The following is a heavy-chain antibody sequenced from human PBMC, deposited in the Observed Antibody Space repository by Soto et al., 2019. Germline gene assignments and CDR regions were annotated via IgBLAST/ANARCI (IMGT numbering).Heavy chain of an antibody. J-gene: IGHJ4*02. CDR2: ISTNNDAI. V-gene: IGHV3-48*01. CDR3: ASVLGSRRTGSYPSY. Sequence: EVQLVESGGGLVQPGGSLRLSCAASGFSISDCSMNWVRRAPGKGLEWISYISTNNDAIYYADSVKGRFTISRDTAKQSLYLQMNSLRAEDTAVYYCASVLGSRRTGSYPSYWGQGTLVTVSS. D-gene: IGHD3-10*01. CDR1: GFSISDCS.